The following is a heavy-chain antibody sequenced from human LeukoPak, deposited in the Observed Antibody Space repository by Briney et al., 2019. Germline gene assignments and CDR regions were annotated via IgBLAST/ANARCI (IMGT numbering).Heavy chain of an antibody. J-gene: IGHJ4*02. V-gene: IGHV1-2*02. CDR3: ARGGPTITMIVVVRDY. D-gene: IGHD3-22*01. CDR1: GYTFTGYY. Sequence: GASVKVSCKASGYTFTGYYMHWVRQAPGQGLEWMGWINPNSGGTNYAQKFQGRVTMTRDTSISTAYMELSRLRSDDTAVYYCARGGPTITMIVVVRDYWGQGTLVTVSS. CDR2: INPNSGGT.